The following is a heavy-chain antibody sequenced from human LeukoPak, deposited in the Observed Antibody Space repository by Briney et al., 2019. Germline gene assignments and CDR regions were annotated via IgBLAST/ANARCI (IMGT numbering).Heavy chain of an antibody. D-gene: IGHD2-8*01. CDR1: GFTFSSYW. Sequence: GGSLRLSCAPSGFTFSSYWMHWARQAPGKGLVWVSRINSDGSSTSYADSVKGRFTISRDNAKNTLYLQMNSLRAEDTAVYYCARGFSSTNGVCLGYWGQGTLVTVSS. J-gene: IGHJ4*02. V-gene: IGHV3-74*01. CDR3: ARGFSSTNGVCLGY. CDR2: INSDGSST.